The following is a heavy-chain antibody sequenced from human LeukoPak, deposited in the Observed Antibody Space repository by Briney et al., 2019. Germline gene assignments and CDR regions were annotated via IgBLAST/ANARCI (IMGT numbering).Heavy chain of an antibody. V-gene: IGHV3-53*01. D-gene: IGHD6-19*01. CDR2: LYSGGAT. Sequence: GGSLRPSCAASGFTVSSNYMSWVRQPAGKGLEWVSVLYSGGATFYADSLKGRFTISRDTSKNTLYLQMNDLRADDTAVYYCTKLKGWYGEGFFDYWGQGTQVTVSS. CDR3: TKLKGWYGEGFFDY. CDR1: GFTVSSNY. J-gene: IGHJ4*02.